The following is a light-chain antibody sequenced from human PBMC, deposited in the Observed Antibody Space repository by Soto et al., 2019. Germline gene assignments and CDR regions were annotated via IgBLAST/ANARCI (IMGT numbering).Light chain of an antibody. CDR1: QGITTF. Sequence: GDRVTITCRASQGITTFLAWYQQKPGKAPQILIYDASKLEPGVPSRLSGGGSGTEFTLTISSLQPDDFATYYCQQYSTYPLTFVGGTRVEIK. CDR2: DAS. J-gene: IGKJ4*01. V-gene: IGKV1-5*01. CDR3: QQYSTYPLT.